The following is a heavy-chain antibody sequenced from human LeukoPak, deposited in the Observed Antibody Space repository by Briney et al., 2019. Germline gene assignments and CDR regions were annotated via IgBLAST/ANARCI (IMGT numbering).Heavy chain of an antibody. CDR2: MNPNNGNT. V-gene: IGHV1-8*03. CDR1: GYTFTNFD. D-gene: IGHD2-15*01. Sequence: ASVKVSCKASGYTFTNFDINWVRQATGQGLEWMAWMNPNNGNTGNAQKFQGRVTITWDSSISTAYMGLSSLRSEDTAVYYCATLAHVVVLTAIDYWGQGSLVTVSS. J-gene: IGHJ4*02. CDR3: ATLAHVVVLTAIDY.